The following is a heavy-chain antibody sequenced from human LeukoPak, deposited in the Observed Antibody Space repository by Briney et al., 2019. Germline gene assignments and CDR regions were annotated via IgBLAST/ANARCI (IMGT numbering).Heavy chain of an antibody. CDR1: GFSFRSHG. CDR2: IWYDGSNQ. CDR3: ARDTTARYLDY. D-gene: IGHD1-1*01. V-gene: IGHV3-33*01. J-gene: IGHJ4*02. Sequence: GRSLRLSCAASGFSFRSHGMHWVRQAPGKGLEGVAVIWYDGSNQYYADSVKGRFTISRDNSKNMVFLQMNSLRDDDTAVYYCARDTTARYLDYRGQGTLVIVSS.